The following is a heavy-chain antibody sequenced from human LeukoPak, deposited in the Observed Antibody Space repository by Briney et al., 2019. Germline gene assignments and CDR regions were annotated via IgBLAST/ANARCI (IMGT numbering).Heavy chain of an antibody. Sequence: GGSLRLSCAASGFTFRSYEMNWVRQAPGKGLEWVSYISTSGSAIYYADSVKGGFTISRDNAKNSLYLQMKSLRAENTAIYYCARQWLTPFDYWGQGTLVTVSS. CDR2: ISTSGSAI. CDR3: ARQWLTPFDY. CDR1: GFTFRSYE. J-gene: IGHJ4*02. D-gene: IGHD6-19*01. V-gene: IGHV3-48*03.